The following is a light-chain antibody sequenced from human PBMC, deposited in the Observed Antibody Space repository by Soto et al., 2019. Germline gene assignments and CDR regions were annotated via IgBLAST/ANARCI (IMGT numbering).Light chain of an antibody. V-gene: IGLV2-14*01. J-gene: IGLJ2*01. CDR2: EVS. Sequence: QSALTQPASVSGSPGQSIAISCTGTGSDVGAYMYVSWYQLHPGKVPKLMIFEVSNRPSGVSNRFSGSKSGNTASLTISGLQADDEADYYCSSYTSSKTLVFGGGTKLTVL. CDR1: GSDVGAYMY. CDR3: SSYTSSKTLV.